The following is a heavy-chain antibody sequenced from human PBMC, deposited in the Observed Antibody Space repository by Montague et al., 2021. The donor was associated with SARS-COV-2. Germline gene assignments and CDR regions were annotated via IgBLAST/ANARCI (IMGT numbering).Heavy chain of an antibody. Sequence: SLRLSCAASGFTFSSYSMNWVRQAPGKGLEWVSSISSSSSYIYYADSVKGRFTISRDNAKNSLYLQMNSLRAEDTAAYYCARDIDIVVVPAATAIYYYGMDVWGQGTTVTVSS. CDR2: ISSSSSYI. CDR3: ARDIDIVVVPAATAIYYYGMDV. J-gene: IGHJ6*02. V-gene: IGHV3-21*01. D-gene: IGHD2-2*01. CDR1: GFTFSSYS.